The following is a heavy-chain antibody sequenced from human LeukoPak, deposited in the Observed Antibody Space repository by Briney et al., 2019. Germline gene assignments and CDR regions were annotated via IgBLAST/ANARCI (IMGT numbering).Heavy chain of an antibody. CDR3: ARGGRSNPLFDY. J-gene: IGHJ4*02. CDR2: INPNSGGT. D-gene: IGHD6-25*01. Sequence: GASVKVSCKASGYTFTSYDINWVRQATGQGLEWVGWINPNSGGTNYAQKFQGRVTMTRDTSISTAYMELSRLRSDDTAVYYCARGGRSNPLFDYWGQGTLVTVSS. CDR1: GYTFTSYD. V-gene: IGHV1-2*02.